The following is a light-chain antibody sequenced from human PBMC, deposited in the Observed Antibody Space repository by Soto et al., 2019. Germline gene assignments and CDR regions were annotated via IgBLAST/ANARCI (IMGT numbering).Light chain of an antibody. J-gene: IGKJ5*01. CDR3: QQYYDWPIT. V-gene: IGKV3-15*01. CDR2: GAS. CDR1: QSISNL. Sequence: EIVMTQSPATLSVSPGERATPSCRASQSISNLLAWYQQKPGQAPRLLMYGASTRATGFPDRFSGSGSGTEFTLTISSLHSEDFAVYYCQQYYDWPITFGQGTRLEIK.